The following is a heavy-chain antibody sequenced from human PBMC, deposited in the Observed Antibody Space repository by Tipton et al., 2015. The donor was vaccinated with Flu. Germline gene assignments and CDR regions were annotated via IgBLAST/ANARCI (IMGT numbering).Heavy chain of an antibody. V-gene: IGHV4-34*09. CDR3: ARDKSPYCGGGDCLHAFDI. CDR2: INHSGST. Sequence: TLSLTCSVYGGSFSGYYWTWIRQTPGKGLEWIGEINHSGSTHYSSSLKSRVTMSVDTSKNQFSLNLNSVTAADTAVYYCARDKSPYCGGGDCLHAFDIWGQGTTVIVSS. CDR1: GGSFSGYY. J-gene: IGHJ3*02. D-gene: IGHD2-21*02.